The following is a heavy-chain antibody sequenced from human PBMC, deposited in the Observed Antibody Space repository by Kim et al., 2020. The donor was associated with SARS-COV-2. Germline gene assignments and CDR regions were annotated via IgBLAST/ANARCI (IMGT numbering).Heavy chain of an antibody. J-gene: IGHJ4*02. Sequence: AHSVNGRFTISRDNAKNSLYLPMNSLRDEDTAVYYCARASWELLRHDPFDYWGQGTLVTVSS. V-gene: IGHV3-48*02. CDR3: ARASWELLRHDPFDY. D-gene: IGHD1-26*01.